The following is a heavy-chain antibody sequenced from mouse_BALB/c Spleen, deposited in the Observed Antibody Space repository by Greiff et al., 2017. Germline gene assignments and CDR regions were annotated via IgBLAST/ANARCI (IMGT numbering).Heavy chain of an antibody. CDR3: ARRGYGSSFYWYFDV. D-gene: IGHD1-1*01. CDR2: IYWDDDK. J-gene: IGHJ1*01. V-gene: IGHV8-12*01. Sequence: QVTLKVSGPGILQPSQTLSLTCSFSGFSLSTSGMGVSWIRQPSGKGLEWLAHIYWDDDKRYNPSLKSRLTISKDTSRNQVFLKITSVDTADTATYYCARRGYGSSFYWYFDVWGAGTTVTVSS. CDR1: GFSLSTSGMG.